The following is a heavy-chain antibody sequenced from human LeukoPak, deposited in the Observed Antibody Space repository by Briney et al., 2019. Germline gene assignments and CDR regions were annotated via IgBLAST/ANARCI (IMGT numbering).Heavy chain of an antibody. CDR2: IYYSGST. CDR1: GGSISSSSYY. V-gene: IGHV4-39*01. CDR3: ARRANRYYYDSSGYLATFPYFDY. J-gene: IGHJ4*02. Sequence: SETLSLTCTVSGGSISSSSYYWGWIRQPPGKGLEWIGSIYYSGSTYYNPSLKSRVTISVDTSKNQFSLKLSSVTAADTAVYYCARRANRYYYDSSGYLATFPYFDYWGQGTLVTVSS. D-gene: IGHD3-22*01.